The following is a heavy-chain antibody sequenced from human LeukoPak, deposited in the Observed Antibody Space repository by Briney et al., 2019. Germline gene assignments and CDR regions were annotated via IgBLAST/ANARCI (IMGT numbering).Heavy chain of an antibody. J-gene: IGHJ1*01. D-gene: IGHD3-10*01. Sequence: GGSLRLSCSASGFTLSSYVMSWVRQAPGKGLEWVSTLTNSGGTTYYADSVKGRFTISRDNSKNTMSLQMNSLRREDTAVYYCASRTNSGPPFWGQGTLVTVSS. CDR3: ASRTNSGPPF. CDR2: LTNSGGTT. CDR1: GFTLSSYV. V-gene: IGHV3-23*01.